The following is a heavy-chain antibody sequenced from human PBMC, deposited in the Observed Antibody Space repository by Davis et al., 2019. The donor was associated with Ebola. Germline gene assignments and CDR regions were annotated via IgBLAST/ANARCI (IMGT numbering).Heavy chain of an antibody. D-gene: IGHD7-27*01. CDR3: ASLRRTITGMDDGFDI. Sequence: GESLKISCKGSGYNFAIYWIGWVRQMPGKGLEWMGIIYTGDSDTRYSPSFRGQVTISADKSSKTAFLQWSSLKASDTAMYYCASLRRTITGMDDGFDIWGQGTMVTVSS. J-gene: IGHJ3*02. CDR1: GYNFAIYW. CDR2: IYTGDSDT. V-gene: IGHV5-51*01.